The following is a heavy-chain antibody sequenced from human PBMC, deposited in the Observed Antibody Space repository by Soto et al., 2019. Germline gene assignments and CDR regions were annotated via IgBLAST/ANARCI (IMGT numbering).Heavy chain of an antibody. Sequence: PGGSLRLSCAASGFTFRNYAMSWVRQAPGKGLEWVSAISGSGGSTYYADSVKGRFTISRDNSKNTLYLQMNSLRAEDTAVYYCAKPPGTGYYIYDYWGQGTLVTVSS. V-gene: IGHV3-23*01. D-gene: IGHD3-9*01. CDR2: ISGSGGST. J-gene: IGHJ4*02. CDR3: AKPPGTGYYIYDY. CDR1: GFTFRNYA.